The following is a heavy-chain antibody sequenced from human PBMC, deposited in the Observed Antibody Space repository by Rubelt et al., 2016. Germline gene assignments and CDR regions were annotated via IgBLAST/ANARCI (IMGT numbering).Heavy chain of an antibody. CDR2: INHSGGT. D-gene: IGHD5-18*01. CDR3: ARGRVVARITEDTAMGPD. CDR1: GGSFSGYY. Sequence: QVRLQQWGAGLLKSSETLSLTCAVYGGSFSGYYWGWIRQPPGKGLEWIGEINHSGGTNYTPSLKSRVTISVDTSKNKFSPKLSAVTAAETAVYYWARGRVVARITEDTAMGPDWGQGTLVTASS. V-gene: IGHV4-34*01. J-gene: IGHJ4*02.